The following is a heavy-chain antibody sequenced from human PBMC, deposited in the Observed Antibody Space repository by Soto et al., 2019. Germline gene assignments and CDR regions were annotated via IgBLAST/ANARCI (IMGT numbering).Heavy chain of an antibody. Sequence: EVQLLESGGGLVQPGGSLRLSCAASGFTFSSYAMSWVRQAPGKGLEWVSAISGSGGSTYYADSVKGRFTISRDNSKNTLYLQMNSLRAEDTVVYYCAKGHRPGYFYYYMDVWGKGTTVTVSS. J-gene: IGHJ6*03. CDR2: ISGSGGST. D-gene: IGHD6-6*01. V-gene: IGHV3-23*01. CDR1: GFTFSSYA. CDR3: AKGHRPGYFYYYMDV.